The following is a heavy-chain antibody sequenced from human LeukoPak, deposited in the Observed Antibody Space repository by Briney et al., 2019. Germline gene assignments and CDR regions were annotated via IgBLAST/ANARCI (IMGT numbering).Heavy chain of an antibody. J-gene: IGHJ4*02. CDR1: GFTFHGYP. Sequence: PGGSLRLSCAASGFTFHGYPMTWVRQAPGKGLEWVSTISGSGLSTYYADSVKGRFSISRDNSNQTLYLQMSSARADDTAVYYCARGQGVVGATTRGYFGYWGQGALVTVSS. D-gene: IGHD1-26*01. CDR3: ARGQGVVGATTRGYFGY. V-gene: IGHV3-23*01. CDR2: ISGSGLST.